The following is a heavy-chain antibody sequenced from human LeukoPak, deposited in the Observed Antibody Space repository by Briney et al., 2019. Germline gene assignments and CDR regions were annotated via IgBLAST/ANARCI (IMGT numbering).Heavy chain of an antibody. D-gene: IGHD3-22*01. Sequence: SGTLSLTCAVSGGSISSTNWWSWVRQSPGKGLEWIGEIYHSGSTNYKPSLRSRVTISVDTSKNQFSLKLSSVTAADTAVYYCARSGKRRVVVIRNPTYYFDYWGQGTLVTVSS. CDR3: ARSGKRRVVVIRNPTYYFDY. J-gene: IGHJ4*02. CDR1: GGSISSTNW. V-gene: IGHV4-4*02. CDR2: IYHSGST.